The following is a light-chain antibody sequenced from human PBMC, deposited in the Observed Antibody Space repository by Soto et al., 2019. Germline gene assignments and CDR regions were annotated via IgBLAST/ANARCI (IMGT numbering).Light chain of an antibody. Sequence: EIVLTQSPVTLSLSPGERATLSCRASQSIGTYLGWYQQKPDQAPRLLIYHASNRATGIPARFSGSGSGTDFTLTISSLEPEDFAVYYCQQRSDWTRTFGQGTKVEVK. V-gene: IGKV3-11*01. J-gene: IGKJ1*01. CDR2: HAS. CDR3: QQRSDWTRT. CDR1: QSIGTY.